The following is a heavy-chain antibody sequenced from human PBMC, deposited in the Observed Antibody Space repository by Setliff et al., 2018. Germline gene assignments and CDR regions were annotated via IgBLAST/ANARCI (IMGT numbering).Heavy chain of an antibody. CDR2: FDPDDGET. J-gene: IGHJ6*03. V-gene: IGHV1-24*01. CDR1: GQTLTELS. D-gene: IGHD1-26*01. CDR3: ATCVGTSWYDYNFYMDV. Sequence: VSCKLSGQTLTELSIHWVRQAPGKGLEWMGGFDPDDGETVYAQKFQGRVTMTEDTSTNTAYMELSSLRSEDTAVYYCATCVGTSWYDYNFYMDVWGIGTTVTVSS.